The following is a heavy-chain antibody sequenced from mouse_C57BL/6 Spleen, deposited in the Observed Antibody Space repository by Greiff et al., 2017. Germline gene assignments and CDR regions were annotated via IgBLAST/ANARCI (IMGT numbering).Heavy chain of an antibody. CDR2: IDPSDSET. CDR3: ARAIITTVVYFDY. D-gene: IGHD1-1*01. CDR1: GYTFTSYW. Sequence: VQLQQPGAELVRPGSSVKLSCKASGYTFTSYWMHWVKQRPIQGLEWIGNIDPSDSETHYNQKFKDKATLTVDKSSSTAYMQLSSLTSEDSAVYDCARAIITTVVYFDYWGQGTTLTVSS. J-gene: IGHJ2*01. V-gene: IGHV1-52*01.